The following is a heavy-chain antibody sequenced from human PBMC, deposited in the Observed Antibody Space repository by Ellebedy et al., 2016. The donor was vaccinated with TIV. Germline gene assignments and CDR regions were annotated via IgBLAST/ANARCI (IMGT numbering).Heavy chain of an antibody. Sequence: SETLSLXXTVSGGSISSSSYYWGWIRQPPGKGLEWIGSIYYSGSTYYNPSLKSRVTISVDTSKNQFSLKLSSVTAADTAVYYCARTKSGNYFDYWGQGTLVTVSS. CDR3: ARTKSGNYFDY. V-gene: IGHV4-39*07. J-gene: IGHJ4*02. CDR1: GGSISSSSYY. D-gene: IGHD2-8*01. CDR2: IYYSGST.